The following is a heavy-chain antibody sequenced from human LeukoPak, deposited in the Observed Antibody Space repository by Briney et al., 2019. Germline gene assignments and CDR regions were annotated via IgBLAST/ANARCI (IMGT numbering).Heavy chain of an antibody. V-gene: IGHV1-2*02. J-gene: IGHJ4*02. D-gene: IGHD3-3*01. CDR3: ARLAENYDFWPASIDY. CDR2: INPNSGGT. CDR1: GYTFTGYY. Sequence: ASVKVSCKASGYTFTGYYVHWVRQAPGQGLEWMGWINPNSGGTNYAQKFQGRVTMTRDTSISTAYMELSRLRSDDTAVYYCARLAENYDFWPASIDYWGQGTLVTVSS.